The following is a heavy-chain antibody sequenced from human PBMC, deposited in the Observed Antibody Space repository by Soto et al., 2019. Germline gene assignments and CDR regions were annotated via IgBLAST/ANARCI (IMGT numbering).Heavy chain of an antibody. Sequence: GGSLRLSCAASGFTFSAYYMSGIRQAPGKGLEWISYISSSGDTGNYADSVKGRFTVSRDNAKNSLYLQINSLRAEDTAVYYCARDRGAVVGQYFDYWGQGTLVTVSS. V-gene: IGHV3-11*01. D-gene: IGHD6-19*01. CDR3: ARDRGAVVGQYFDY. CDR2: ISSSGDTG. J-gene: IGHJ4*02. CDR1: GFTFSAYY.